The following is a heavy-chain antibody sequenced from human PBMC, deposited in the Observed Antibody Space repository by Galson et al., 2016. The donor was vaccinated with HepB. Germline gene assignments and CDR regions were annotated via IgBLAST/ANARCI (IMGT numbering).Heavy chain of an antibody. V-gene: IGHV3-48*02. D-gene: IGHD3-22*01. CDR1: GFTFSSYS. CDR2: ISGSSSTI. J-gene: IGHJ2*01. CDR3: ARGFLADYYDNPRYFDL. Sequence: SLRLSCAASGFTFSSYSMNWVRQAPGKGLEWVSYISGSSSTIHYADSVQGRFTISRDNAKNSLYLQMNSLRDEDTALYYCARGFLADYYDNPRYFDLWGRGTLVTVSS.